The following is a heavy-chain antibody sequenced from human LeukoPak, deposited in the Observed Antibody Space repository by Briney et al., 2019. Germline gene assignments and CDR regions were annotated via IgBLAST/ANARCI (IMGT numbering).Heavy chain of an antibody. CDR1: GFIFSSFT. Sequence: GGSLRLSCAASGFIFSSFTMNWVRQAPGKGLEWVSSISSDSKSIYYADSVKGRFIISRDNAKNSLFLQMNSLRAEDTAVYYCAKDQVVRGVTGWFDPWGQGTLVTVSS. D-gene: IGHD3-10*01. CDR3: AKDQVVRGVTGWFDP. J-gene: IGHJ5*02. V-gene: IGHV3-21*04. CDR2: ISSDSKSI.